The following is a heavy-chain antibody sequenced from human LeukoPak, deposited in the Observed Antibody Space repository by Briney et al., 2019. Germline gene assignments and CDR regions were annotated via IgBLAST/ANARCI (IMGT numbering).Heavy chain of an antibody. CDR3: ATSQTTSGRYGNAFDI. CDR1: EITFSSYW. V-gene: IGHV3-7*01. Sequence: PGGSLRLSCTSSEITFSSYWMSWVRQAPGKGLEWVANIKQDGSEKYYLDSLKGRFTISRDNAKNSLYLQMNSLRAEDTAVYYCATSQTTSGRYGNAFDIWGQGTMVTVSS. J-gene: IGHJ3*02. CDR2: IKQDGSEK. D-gene: IGHD6-19*01.